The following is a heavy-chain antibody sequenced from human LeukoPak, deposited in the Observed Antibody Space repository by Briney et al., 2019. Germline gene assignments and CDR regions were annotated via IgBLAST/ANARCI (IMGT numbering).Heavy chain of an antibody. D-gene: IGHD2-2*01. CDR2: ISGSGGST. CDR1: GFTFSSYV. J-gene: IGHJ4*02. CDR3: AKRHCGSTSCYVGAYFDY. Sequence: PGGSLRLSCAASGFTFSSYVMSWVRQAPGKGLEWVPVISGSGGSTYYADSVKGRFTISRDISKNTLYLQMNSLRAEDTAVYYCAKRHCGSTSCYVGAYFDYWGQGTLVTVSS. V-gene: IGHV3-23*01.